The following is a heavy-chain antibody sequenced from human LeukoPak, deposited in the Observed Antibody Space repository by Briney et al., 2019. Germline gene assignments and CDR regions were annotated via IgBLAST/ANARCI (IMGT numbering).Heavy chain of an antibody. CDR2: INQDGSQK. CDR3: AKDSRMDV. Sequence: GGSLRLSCAGSGFTFSSHWIGWVRQAPGKGLEWVAHINQDGSQKYYVDSVEGRFAISRDNAKNSLYLQMNSLRAEDTAVYYCAKDSRMDVWGQGTTVTVSS. V-gene: IGHV3-7*03. CDR1: GFTFSSHW. J-gene: IGHJ6*02.